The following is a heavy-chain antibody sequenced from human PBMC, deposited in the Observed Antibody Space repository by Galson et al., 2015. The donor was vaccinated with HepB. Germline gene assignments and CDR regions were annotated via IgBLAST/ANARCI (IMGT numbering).Heavy chain of an antibody. Sequence: PALVKPTQTLTLTCTFSGFSLGTSGMCVSWIRQPPGKALEWLALIDWDDDKDYNTSLKSRLAISKDTSKNQVVLTMTNMDPVDTATYYCARVPTYCSGGICYRYYYYGMDVWGQGTTVTVSS. D-gene: IGHD2-15*01. CDR3: ARVPTYCSGGICYRYYYYGMDV. CDR1: GFSLGTSGMC. V-gene: IGHV2-70*01. J-gene: IGHJ6*02. CDR2: IDWDDDK.